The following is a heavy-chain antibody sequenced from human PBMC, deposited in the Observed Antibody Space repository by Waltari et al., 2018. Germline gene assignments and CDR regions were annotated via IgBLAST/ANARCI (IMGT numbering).Heavy chain of an antibody. CDR1: GVSIGSYY. CDR2: IHSNGGT. Sequence: QVQLQVPGPGLVKPAETLSLTCSVSGVSIGSYYWSWIRQPAGRGLEWIGRIHSNGGTNYNPSLKSRVTMSVDMSRNQISLKLTSVAAADTAVYYCAAYRNRIFDYWGQGSLVAVSS. J-gene: IGHJ4*02. V-gene: IGHV4-4*07. D-gene: IGHD4-4*01. CDR3: AAYRNRIFDY.